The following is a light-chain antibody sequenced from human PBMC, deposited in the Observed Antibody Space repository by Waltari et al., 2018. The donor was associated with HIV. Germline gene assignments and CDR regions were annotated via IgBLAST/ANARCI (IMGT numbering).Light chain of an antibody. CDR1: QLRDQS. CDR2: QDS. V-gene: IGLV3-1*01. CDR3: QAWDSSTAV. Sequence: SYELTQPPSVSVSPGQTANITCSGDQLRDQSAHWYQPKPGQSPVLVIYQDSKRPSGIPERFSGSNSGNTATLTISGTQAMDEADYYCQAWDSSTAVFGGGTKLTVL. J-gene: IGLJ2*01.